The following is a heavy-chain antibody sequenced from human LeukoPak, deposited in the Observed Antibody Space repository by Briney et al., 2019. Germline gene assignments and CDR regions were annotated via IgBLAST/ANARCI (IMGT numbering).Heavy chain of an antibody. CDR1: GFTFSSYS. CDR3: ARGRSSWYYFGY. D-gene: IGHD6-13*01. V-gene: IGHV3-21*01. J-gene: IGHJ4*02. CDR2: ISSSSSYI. Sequence: GGSLRLSCAASGFTFSSYSMSWVRQAPGKGLEWVSSISSSSSYIYYADSVKGRFTISRDNAKNSLYLQMNSLRAEDTAVYYCARGRSSWYYFGYWGQGTLVTVSS.